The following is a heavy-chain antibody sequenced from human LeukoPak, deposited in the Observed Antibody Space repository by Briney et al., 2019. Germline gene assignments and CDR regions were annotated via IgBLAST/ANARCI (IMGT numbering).Heavy chain of an antibody. D-gene: IGHD3-10*01. CDR3: ARAPMVRGVLDY. CDR2: IYYSGST. J-gene: IGHJ4*02. V-gene: IGHV4-59*01. Sequence: SETLSLTCTVSGGSISSYYWSWIRQPPGRGLEWIGYIYYSGSTNYNPSLKSRVTISVVTSKNQFSLKLSSVTAADTAVYYCARAPMVRGVLDYWGQGTLVTVSS. CDR1: GGSISSYY.